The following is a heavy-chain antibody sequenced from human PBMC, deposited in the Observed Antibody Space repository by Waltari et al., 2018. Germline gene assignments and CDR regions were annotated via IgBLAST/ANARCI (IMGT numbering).Heavy chain of an antibody. Sequence: QMQLQESGPELLKPSETLSLTCSVSGGSACSDNYYWGWIRQPPGKGLEWIGSVYFTGTYYNPSLNSRVTISSDTSKNHLSLKLTSVIAADTAVYYCARGRYWSSYLEGIFDSWGQGTLVTVSS. CDR2: VYFTGT. CDR1: GGSACSDNYY. CDR3: ARGRYWSSYLEGIFDS. D-gene: IGHD2-2*01. V-gene: IGHV4-39*07. J-gene: IGHJ4*02.